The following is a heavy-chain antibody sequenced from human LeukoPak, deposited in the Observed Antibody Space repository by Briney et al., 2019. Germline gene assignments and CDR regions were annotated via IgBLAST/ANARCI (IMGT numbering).Heavy chain of an antibody. J-gene: IGHJ4*02. V-gene: IGHV1-24*01. CDR1: GYTLTELS. D-gene: IGHD5-12*01. CDR3: ATVGYSGYDSPD. Sequence: AASVKASCKVSGYTLTELSMHWVRQAPGKGLEWMGGFDPEDGETIYAQKFQGRVTMTEDTSTDTAYMELSSLRSEDTAVYYCATVGYSGYDSPDWGQGTLVTVSS. CDR2: FDPEDGET.